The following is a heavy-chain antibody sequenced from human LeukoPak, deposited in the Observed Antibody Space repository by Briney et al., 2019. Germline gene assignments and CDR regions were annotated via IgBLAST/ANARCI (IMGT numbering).Heavy chain of an antibody. CDR1: GFTFSSYG. J-gene: IGHJ4*02. D-gene: IGHD3-10*01. V-gene: IGHV3-33*01. CDR2: ICYDGSKK. CDR3: ARDSTVFGNFDY. Sequence: PGRSLRLSCAASGFTFSSYGMHWVRQAPGKGLEWVAVICYDGSKKNYADSVKGRFTISRDNSKNTLFLQMNSLRAEDTAVYYCARDSTVFGNFDYWGQGTLVTVSS.